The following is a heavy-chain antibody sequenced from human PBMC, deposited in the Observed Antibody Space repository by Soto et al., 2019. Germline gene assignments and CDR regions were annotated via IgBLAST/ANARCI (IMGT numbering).Heavy chain of an antibody. J-gene: IGHJ6*03. CDR2: IYSGGST. CDR1: GFTVSSNY. Sequence: EVQLVESGGGLVQPGGSLRLSCAASGFTVSSNYMSWVRQAPGKGLEWVSVIYSGGSTYYADSVKGRFTISRDNSKNTLYLQMNSLXAEDTAVYYCAXXXXXXXXXXPYYYYYYMDVWGKGTTVTVSS. CDR3: AXXXXXXXXXXPYYYYYYMDV. V-gene: IGHV3-66*04.